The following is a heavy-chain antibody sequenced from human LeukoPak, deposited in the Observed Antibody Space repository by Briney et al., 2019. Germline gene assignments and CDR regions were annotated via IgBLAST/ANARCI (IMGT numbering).Heavy chain of an antibody. D-gene: IGHD6-19*01. CDR1: GGSISSYY. CDR3: ARQLDNSGWYGFDY. J-gene: IGHJ4*02. CDR2: IYYRGST. V-gene: IGHV4-59*08. Sequence: AETLSLTCTVSGGSISSYYWSWIRQPPGKGLEWIGDIYYRGSTTYNPSLKSRVTIAVDTSKNQFSLKLSSVTAADMAVYYCARQLDNSGWYGFDYWGQGTLVTVSS.